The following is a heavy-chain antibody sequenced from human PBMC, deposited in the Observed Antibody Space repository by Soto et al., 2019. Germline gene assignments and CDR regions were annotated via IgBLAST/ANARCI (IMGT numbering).Heavy chain of an antibody. CDR1: GFAFHTHA. CDR2: ISASGVTT. V-gene: IGHV3-23*01. J-gene: IGHJ4*02. CDR3: AKDRTPPLSLSPSSQAIKNLLVGQCFDS. D-gene: IGHD2-8*02. Sequence: EVQLLESGGGLVQPGGSLRLSCAASGFAFHTHALSWVRQAPGKGLEWVSGISASGVTTYYADSVKGRFTISRDKSKNTVTLQMNSLRAEDTAFYYCAKDRTPPLSLSPSSQAIKNLLVGQCFDSWGQGTLVTVSS.